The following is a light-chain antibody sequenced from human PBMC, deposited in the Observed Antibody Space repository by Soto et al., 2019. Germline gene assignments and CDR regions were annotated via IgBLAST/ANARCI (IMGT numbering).Light chain of an antibody. CDR1: QTTTAW. CDR2: KTS. V-gene: IGKV1-5*03. J-gene: IGKJ2*01. Sequence: DIQMTQSPSTLYASVGDRVTITCRASQTTTAWLAGYQQKPGKAPKLLIYKTSRLESGGPSRFSGSGSGTEFILTISSLQHDDLAPYFCQQYNPYAYIVGQGTKLEIK. CDR3: QQYNPYAYI.